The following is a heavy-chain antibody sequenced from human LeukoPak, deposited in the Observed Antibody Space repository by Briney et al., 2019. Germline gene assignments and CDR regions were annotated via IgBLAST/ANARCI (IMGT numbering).Heavy chain of an antibody. CDR3: ARVQLWFGELHFDY. J-gene: IGHJ4*02. V-gene: IGHV4-4*01. CDR1: GGSISSSNW. Sequence: PSETLSLTCAVSGGSISSSNWWSWVRQPPGKGLEWIGEIYHSGSTNYNPSLKSRVTISVDKSKNQFSQKLSSVTAADTAVYCCARVQLWFGELHFDYWGQGTLVTVSS. CDR2: IYHSGST. D-gene: IGHD3-10*01.